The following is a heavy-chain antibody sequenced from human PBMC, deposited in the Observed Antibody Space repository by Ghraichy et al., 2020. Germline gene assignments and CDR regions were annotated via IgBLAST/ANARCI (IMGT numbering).Heavy chain of an antibody. CDR2: IYWDDDK. V-gene: IGHV2-5*02. D-gene: IGHD3-22*01. J-gene: IGHJ5*02. Sequence: SGPTLVKPTQTLTLTCTFSGFSLSTSGVGVGWIRQPPGKALEWLALIYWDDDKRYSPSLKSRLTITKDTSKNQVVLTMTNMDPVDTATYYCARRTYYYDRSSYYYYFDPWGQGTLVTVSS. CDR3: ARRTYYYDRSSYYYYFDP. CDR1: GFSLSTSGVG.